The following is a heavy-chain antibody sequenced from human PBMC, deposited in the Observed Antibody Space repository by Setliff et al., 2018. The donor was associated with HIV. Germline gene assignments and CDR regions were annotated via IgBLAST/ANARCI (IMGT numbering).Heavy chain of an antibody. V-gene: IGHV4-4*09. Sequence: SETLSLTCTVSGGSISTYYWTWIRQPPGKGLEWIGYIYTSGSTSYNPSLKSRLTISLDTSKNQFSLKLTSVTAADTAVYYCARDNPHFGVASSYYYGMDVWGQGTTVTVS. J-gene: IGHJ6*02. CDR3: ARDNPHFGVASSYYYGMDV. D-gene: IGHD3-3*01. CDR2: IYTSGST. CDR1: GGSISTYY.